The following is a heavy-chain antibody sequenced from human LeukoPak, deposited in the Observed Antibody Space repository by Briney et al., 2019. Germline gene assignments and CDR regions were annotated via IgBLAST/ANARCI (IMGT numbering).Heavy chain of an antibody. Sequence: GASVKVSCKVSGYTLTELSMHWVRQAPGKGLEWMGGFDPEDGETIYAQKFQGRVTMTEDTSTDTAYMELSSLRSEDTAVYYCAKVVWFGELLNWFDPWGQGTLVTVSS. CDR3: AKVVWFGELLNWFDP. D-gene: IGHD3-10*01. J-gene: IGHJ5*02. CDR2: FDPEDGET. V-gene: IGHV1-24*01. CDR1: GYTLTELS.